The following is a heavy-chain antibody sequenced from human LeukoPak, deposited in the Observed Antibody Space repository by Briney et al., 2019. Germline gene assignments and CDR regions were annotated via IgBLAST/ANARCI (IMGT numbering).Heavy chain of an antibody. V-gene: IGHV4-59*01. Sequence: SETLSLTCTVSGGSISSYYWSWIRQPPGKGLEWIGYIYYSGSTNYNPSLKSRVTISVDTSKNQFSLKLSSVTAADTAVYYCARGTIAARYGYWGQGTLVTVSS. D-gene: IGHD6-6*01. CDR2: IYYSGST. CDR3: ARGTIAARYGY. CDR1: GGSISSYY. J-gene: IGHJ4*02.